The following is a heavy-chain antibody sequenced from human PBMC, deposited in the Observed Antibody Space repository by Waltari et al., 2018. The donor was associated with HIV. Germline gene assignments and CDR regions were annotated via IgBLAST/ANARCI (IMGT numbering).Heavy chain of an antibody. CDR1: GGSLTSSSYY. Sequence: QLQLQESGPRLVKASETLSLTCIVSGGSLTSSSYYWGWIRQPPGKGLEWIGTVYYSGSVYYNPSLQSRLTISIDTSQNQCSLRVTAVTAADTAMYYCARHGGPVAAAGFFDYWGPGTPVTVSS. D-gene: IGHD6-13*01. J-gene: IGHJ4*02. V-gene: IGHV4-39*01. CDR2: VYYSGSV. CDR3: ARHGGPVAAAGFFDY.